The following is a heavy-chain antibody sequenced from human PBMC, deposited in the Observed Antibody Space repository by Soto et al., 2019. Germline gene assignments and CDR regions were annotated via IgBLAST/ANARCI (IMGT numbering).Heavy chain of an antibody. CDR1: GYTFTGYA. D-gene: IGHD6-19*01. CDR3: ARAVAVPADFDY. Sequence: QVQLVQSGAEEKKPGASVKVSCKASGYTFTGYAMHWVHQAPGQRLEWMGWINAGNGNTKYSQKFQGRVTITRDTSASTAYMELSSLRSEDTALYYCARAVAVPADFDYWGQGTLVTVSS. J-gene: IGHJ4*02. V-gene: IGHV1-3*05. CDR2: INAGNGNT.